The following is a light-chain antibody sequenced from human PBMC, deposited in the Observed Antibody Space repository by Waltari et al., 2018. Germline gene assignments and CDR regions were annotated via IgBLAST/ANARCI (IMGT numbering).Light chain of an antibody. CDR3: SSFTSSTTGI. V-gene: IGLV2-14*03. CDR1: SSDSGAYEY. J-gene: IGLJ2*01. CDR2: DVI. Sequence: SALTQPDSVSGSPGQSITISCSGISSDSGAYEYVSWYQQHPGKAPKVIIYDVIKRPSGVSDRFSGSKSGSSASLTICGLQAEDEADYYCSSFTSSTTGIFGGGTKLTVL.